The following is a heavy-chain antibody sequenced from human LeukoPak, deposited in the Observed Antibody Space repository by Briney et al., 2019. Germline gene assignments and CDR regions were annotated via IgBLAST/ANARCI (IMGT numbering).Heavy chain of an antibody. CDR1: GFTFSSYW. CDR2: INSDGCST. Sequence: GGSLRLSCAASGFTFSSYWMHWVRQAPGKGLVWVSRINSDGCSTGYADSVKGRFTISRDNAKNTLYLQMNSLRAEDTAVYYCARISSWYVGYYFDYWGQGTLVTVSS. D-gene: IGHD6-13*01. V-gene: IGHV3-74*01. J-gene: IGHJ4*02. CDR3: ARISSWYVGYYFDY.